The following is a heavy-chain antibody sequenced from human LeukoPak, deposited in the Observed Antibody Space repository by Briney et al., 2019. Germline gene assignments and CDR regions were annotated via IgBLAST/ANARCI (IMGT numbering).Heavy chain of an antibody. CDR1: GFTVSSNY. J-gene: IGHJ4*02. D-gene: IGHD3-22*01. Sequence: PGASLRLSCAASGFTVSSNYMSSVRQSPGKGLEWGSVIYSGVSTYYADSVRGRFTISRGNSKNPLYLQMNSLRAEDTAVYYCARASAKYYYDSSGYLFDYWGQGTLVTVSS. V-gene: IGHV3-53*01. CDR2: IYSGVST. CDR3: ARASAKYYYDSSGYLFDY.